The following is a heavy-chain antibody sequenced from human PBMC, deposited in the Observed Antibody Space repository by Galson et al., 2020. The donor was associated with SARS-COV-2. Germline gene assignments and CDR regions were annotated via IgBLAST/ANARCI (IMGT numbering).Heavy chain of an antibody. CDR3: AIFPSGSSRSDY. V-gene: IGHV1-69*05. Sequence: ASVKVSCKASGGTFSSYAISWVRQAPGQGLEWMGGIIPIFGTANYAQKFQGRVTITTDESTSTAYMELSSLRSEDTAVYYCAIFPSGSSRSDYWGQGTLVTVSS. CDR1: GGTFSSYA. CDR2: IIPIFGTA. J-gene: IGHJ4*02. D-gene: IGHD1-26*01.